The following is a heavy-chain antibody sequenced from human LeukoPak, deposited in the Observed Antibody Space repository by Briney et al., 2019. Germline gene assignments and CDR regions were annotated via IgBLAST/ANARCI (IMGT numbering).Heavy chain of an antibody. CDR2: INPNSGGT. V-gene: IGHV1-2*02. CDR3: ARDLGYSSGWYRLGSNWFDP. CDR1: GYTFTGYY. Sequence: ASVKVSCKASGYTFTGYYMHWGRQAPGQGLEWMGWINPNSGGTNYAQTFQGRVTMTRHTSISTAYMELSRLRSDDTDVYYCARDLGYSSGWYRLGSNWFDPWGQGTLVTVSS. J-gene: IGHJ5*02. D-gene: IGHD6-19*01.